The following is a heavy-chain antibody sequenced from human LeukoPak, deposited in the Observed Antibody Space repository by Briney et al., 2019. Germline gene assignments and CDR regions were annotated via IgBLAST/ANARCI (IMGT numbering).Heavy chain of an antibody. Sequence: SETLSLTCTVSGYSISSGYYWGWIRQPPGKGLEWIGSIYHSGSTYYNPSLKSRVTISVDTSKNQFSLKLSSVTAADTAVYYCARSYYDSSGYNDYWGQGTLVTVSS. CDR2: IYHSGST. V-gene: IGHV4-38-2*02. CDR3: ARSYYDSSGYNDY. CDR1: GYSISSGYY. D-gene: IGHD3-22*01. J-gene: IGHJ4*02.